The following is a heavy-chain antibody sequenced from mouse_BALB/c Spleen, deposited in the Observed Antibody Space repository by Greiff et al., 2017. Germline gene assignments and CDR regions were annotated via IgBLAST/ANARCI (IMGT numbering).Heavy chain of an antibody. D-gene: IGHD1-1*01. CDR3: AREDYYGSSYGFDY. CDR2: ISSGGST. V-gene: IGHV5-6-5*01. Sequence: EVMLVESGGGLVKPGGSLKLSCAASGFTFSSYAMSWVRQTPEKRLEWVASISSGGSTYYPDSVKGRFTISRDNARNILYLQMSSLRSEDTAMYYCAREDYYGSSYGFDYWGQGTTLTVSS. J-gene: IGHJ2*01. CDR1: GFTFSSYA.